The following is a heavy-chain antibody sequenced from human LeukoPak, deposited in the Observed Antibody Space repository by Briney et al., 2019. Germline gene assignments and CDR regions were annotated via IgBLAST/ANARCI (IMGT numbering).Heavy chain of an antibody. J-gene: IGHJ4*02. Sequence: PGRSLRLSCAASGFTFSSHGMHWVRQAPGKGLEWVAVIWYDGSDKYYADSVKGRFTISRDNSKNTLYLQMTSLRADDTAVYYCASFPRADMGLIILDYWGQGTLVTVSS. CDR2: IWYDGSDK. V-gene: IGHV3-33*01. CDR1: GFTFSSHG. D-gene: IGHD3-16*02. CDR3: ASFPRADMGLIILDY.